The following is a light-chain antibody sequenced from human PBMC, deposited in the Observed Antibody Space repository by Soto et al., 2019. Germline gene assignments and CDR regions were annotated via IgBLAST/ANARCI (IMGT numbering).Light chain of an antibody. V-gene: IGKV1-17*01. CDR2: SAS. Sequence: DIHMSQSPSSLSASVGYRFTITCRARQNIRNDLGWYQQKPGKAPKRLIYSASSLQSGVPSRFRGSGSGTEFTLTINSLQPEDFETYFCLQHNSYPYTFGQGTRLEIK. J-gene: IGKJ5*01. CDR1: QNIRND. CDR3: LQHNSYPYT.